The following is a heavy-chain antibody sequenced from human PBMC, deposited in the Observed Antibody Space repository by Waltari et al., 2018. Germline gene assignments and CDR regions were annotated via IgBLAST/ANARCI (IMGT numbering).Heavy chain of an antibody. J-gene: IGHJ4*02. CDR1: GYTFTGYY. CDR2: INPNSGGT. D-gene: IGHD5-18*01. V-gene: IGHV1-2*02. Sequence: QVQLVQSGAEVKKPGASVKVSCKASGYTFTGYYMHWVRQAPGQGLEWMGWINPNSGGTNYAQKFQGRVTMTRDTSISTAYMELSRLRSDDTAVYYCARDPLLGGYSYGVFDYWGQGTLVTVSS. CDR3: ARDPLLGGYSYGVFDY.